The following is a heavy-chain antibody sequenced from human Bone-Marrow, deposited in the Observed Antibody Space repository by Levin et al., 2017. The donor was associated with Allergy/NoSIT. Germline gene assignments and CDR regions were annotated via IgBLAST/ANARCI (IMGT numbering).Heavy chain of an antibody. D-gene: IGHD3-10*01. V-gene: IGHV4-4*07. CDR2: IYTSDTT. J-gene: IGHJ4*02. Sequence: PGGSLRLSCTVSAGYISNYYWSWIRQPAGKGLEWIGRIYTSDTTNYNPSLRSRVSMSVDTSKNQFSLKLRSVTAADTAVYYCATMIRGIFYYWGQGTLVTVSS. CDR1: AGYISNYY. CDR3: ATMIRGIFYY.